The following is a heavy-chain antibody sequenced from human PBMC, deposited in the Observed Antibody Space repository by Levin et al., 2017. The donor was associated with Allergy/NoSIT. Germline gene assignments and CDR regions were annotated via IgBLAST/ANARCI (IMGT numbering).Heavy chain of an antibody. Sequence: GESLKISCKGSGYSFTSYWIAWVRQMPGKGLEWMGIIYPGDSDTRYSPSFQGQVTISVDKSTNTAYLQWSSLKAPDTAMYYCARVLTGYSDGFDIWGQGTMVTVSS. J-gene: IGHJ3*02. CDR3: ARVLTGYSDGFDI. CDR2: IYPGDSDT. V-gene: IGHV5-51*01. CDR1: GYSFTSYW. D-gene: IGHD3-9*01.